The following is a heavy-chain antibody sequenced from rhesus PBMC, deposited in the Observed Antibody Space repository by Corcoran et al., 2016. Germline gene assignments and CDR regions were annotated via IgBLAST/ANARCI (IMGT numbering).Heavy chain of an antibody. CDR3: AREGTVADDY. V-gene: IGHV4-122*02. CDR2: ITYSGST. J-gene: IGHJ4*01. D-gene: IGHD4-29*01. CDR1: GGSISSGYYY. Sequence: QVQLQESGPGLVKPSETLSLTCAVSGGSISSGYYYWSWIRQPPGKGLEWFGYITYSGSTSSNPSLKIRVTLSRDTSKNQFSLKLSSVTAADTAVYYCAREGTVADDYWGQGVLVTVSS.